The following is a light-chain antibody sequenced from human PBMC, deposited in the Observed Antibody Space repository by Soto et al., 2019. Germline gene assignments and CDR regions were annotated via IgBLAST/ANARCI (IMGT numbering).Light chain of an antibody. V-gene: IGKV3-11*01. Sequence: IVLTQSPDTLSLSPGETATLSCRASQSISDYLAWYQQKPGQAPRLLIYDASNRATGIPGRFSGRGSGTDFSLTISSLEAEDFAIYYCQQRSNWPPITFGQGTRLEIK. CDR3: QQRSNWPPIT. J-gene: IGKJ5*01. CDR1: QSISDY. CDR2: DAS.